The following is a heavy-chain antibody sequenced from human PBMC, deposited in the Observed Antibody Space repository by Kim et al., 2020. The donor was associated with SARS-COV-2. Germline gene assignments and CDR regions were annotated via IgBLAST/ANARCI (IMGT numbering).Heavy chain of an antibody. V-gene: IGHV1-69*04. CDR1: GGTFSSYA. CDR3: ARDVAYDSSGYYLDY. CDR2: IIPILGIA. Sequence: SVKVSCKASGGTFSSYAISWVRQAPGQGLEWMGRIIPILGIANYAQKFQGRVTITADKSTSTAYMELSSLRSEDTAVYYCARDVAYDSSGYYLDYWGQGTLVTVSS. D-gene: IGHD3-22*01. J-gene: IGHJ4*02.